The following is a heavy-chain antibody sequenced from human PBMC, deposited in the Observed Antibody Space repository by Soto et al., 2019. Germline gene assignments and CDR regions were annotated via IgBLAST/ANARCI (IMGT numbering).Heavy chain of an antibody. D-gene: IGHD2-2*01. CDR1: GFTFGSYA. J-gene: IGHJ5*02. Sequence: GGSLRLSCAASGFTFGSYAMSWVRQAPGKGLEWVSAISGSGGSTYYADSVKGRFTISRDNSKNTLYLQMNSLRAEDTAVYYCAKEAVVVPAAMHDWFDPWGQGTLVTVSS. CDR2: ISGSGGST. V-gene: IGHV3-23*01. CDR3: AKEAVVVPAAMHDWFDP.